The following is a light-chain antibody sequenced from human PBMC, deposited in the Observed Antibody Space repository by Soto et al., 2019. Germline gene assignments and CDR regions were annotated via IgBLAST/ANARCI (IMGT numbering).Light chain of an antibody. CDR2: EVS. V-gene: IGLV2-8*01. J-gene: IGLJ3*02. Sequence: QSALTQPPSASGSPGQSVTISCTGTSSDVGGYNYVSWYQHHPGKAPKLMIYEVSKRPSGVPDRFSGSKSGNTASLTISGLQAEDEADYYCASFTTSTTLVFGGGTKLTVL. CDR1: SSDVGGYNY. CDR3: ASFTTSTTLV.